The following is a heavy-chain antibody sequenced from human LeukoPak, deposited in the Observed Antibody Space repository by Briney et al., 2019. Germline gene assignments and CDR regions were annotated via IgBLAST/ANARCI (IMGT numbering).Heavy chain of an antibody. Sequence: GGSLRLSCAASGFTFRSSEMNWVRQAPGKGLEWVSYISDGGKTKYYADSVKGRFTIPRDNAKNSPYLQMNSLRAEDTAVYYCARDYSGWSLDPWGQGTLVTVSS. CDR3: ARDYSGWSLDP. CDR2: ISDGGKTK. V-gene: IGHV3-48*03. CDR1: GFTFRSSE. D-gene: IGHD5-12*01. J-gene: IGHJ5*02.